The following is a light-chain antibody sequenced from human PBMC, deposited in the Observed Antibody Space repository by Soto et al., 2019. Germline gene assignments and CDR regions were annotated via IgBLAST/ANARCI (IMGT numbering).Light chain of an antibody. CDR1: QSVDSK. CDR2: GAF. CDR3: QQYSNWPYT. V-gene: IGKV3-15*01. J-gene: IGKJ2*01. Sequence: EKVMTQSPATLSVSPGERATLSCRARQSVDSKLACYQQKPGQAPRILIYGAFTRATGIPARLSGSGSGTEFTLTISSLQSEDFAVSYCQQYSNWPYTFGKGTTLEIK.